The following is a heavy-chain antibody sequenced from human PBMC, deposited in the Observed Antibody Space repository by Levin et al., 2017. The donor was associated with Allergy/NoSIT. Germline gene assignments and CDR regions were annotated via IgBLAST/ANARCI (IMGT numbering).Heavy chain of an antibody. J-gene: IGHJ6*02. CDR2: IRSKAYGGTT. CDR1: GFTFGDYA. Sequence: PGGSLRLSCTASGFTFGDYAMSWFRQAPGKGLEWVGFIRSKAYGGTTEYAASVKGRFTISRDDSKSIAYLQMNSLKTEDTAVYYCTRDKMSSSWYTGDYYYYYGMDVWGQGTTVTVSS. CDR3: TRDKMSSSWYTGDYYYYYGMDV. V-gene: IGHV3-49*03. D-gene: IGHD6-13*01.